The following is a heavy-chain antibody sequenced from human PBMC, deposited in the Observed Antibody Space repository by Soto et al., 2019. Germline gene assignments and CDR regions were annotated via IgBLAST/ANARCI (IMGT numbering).Heavy chain of an antibody. CDR2: IIPIVGTA. V-gene: IGHV1-69*13. CDR3: ARAGEQWELLLAMYFQH. J-gene: IGHJ1*01. Sequence: SVKVSCKASGGTFSSYAISWVRRAPGQGLEWMGGIIPIVGTANYAQKFQGGVTITADESTSTAYMELRSLRSEDPAVYYCARAGEQWELLLAMYFQHWGQGTLVTVCS. D-gene: IGHD1-26*01. CDR1: GGTFSSYA.